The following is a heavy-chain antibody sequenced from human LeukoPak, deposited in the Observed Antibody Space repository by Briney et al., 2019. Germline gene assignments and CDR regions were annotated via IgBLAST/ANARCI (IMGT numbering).Heavy chain of an antibody. Sequence: GGSLTLSCAASGFTFITYWMSWVRQAPGKGLEWVAKISPDGSEKYYVDSVKGRFTISRDNAKNSLDLQMSSLRADDTAVYYCARGGSSRSDQWGQGTLVTVSS. CDR3: ARGGSSRSDQ. CDR1: GFTFITYW. D-gene: IGHD6-13*01. CDR2: ISPDGSEK. V-gene: IGHV3-7*04. J-gene: IGHJ4*02.